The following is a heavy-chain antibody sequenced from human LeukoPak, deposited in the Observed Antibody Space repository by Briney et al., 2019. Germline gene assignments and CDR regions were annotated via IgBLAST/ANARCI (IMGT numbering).Heavy chain of an antibody. J-gene: IGHJ3*02. D-gene: IGHD5-18*01. V-gene: IGHV4-4*02. CDR2: INHSGST. CDR3: ARDRRGYSYGYIAFDI. Sequence: SETLSLTCAVSGGSISSSNWWSWVRQPPGKGLEWIGEINHSGSTNYNPSLKSRVTISVDTSKNQFSLKLSSVTAADTAVYYCARDRRGYSYGYIAFDIWGQGTMVTVSS. CDR1: GGSISSSNW.